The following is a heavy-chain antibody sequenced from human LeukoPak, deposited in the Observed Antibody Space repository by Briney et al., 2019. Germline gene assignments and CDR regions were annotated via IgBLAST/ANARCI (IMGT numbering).Heavy chain of an antibody. V-gene: IGHV3-9*01. Sequence: GRSLRLSCAASGFTFDDYAMHRVRQAPGKDLEWVSGISWNSGSIGYADSVKGRFTISRDNAKNSLYLQMNSLRAEDTALYYCAKDLSSGDTAMVLYYFDYWGQGTLVPVSS. CDR1: GFTFDDYA. D-gene: IGHD5-18*01. CDR2: ISWNSGSI. J-gene: IGHJ4*02. CDR3: AKDLSSGDTAMVLYYFDY.